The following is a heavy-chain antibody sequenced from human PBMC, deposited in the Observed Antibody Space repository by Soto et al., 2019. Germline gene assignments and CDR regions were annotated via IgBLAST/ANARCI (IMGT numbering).Heavy chain of an antibody. V-gene: IGHV3-30*18. CDR1: GFSFSTFG. D-gene: IGHD6-13*01. J-gene: IGHJ4*02. CDR3: AKDSQIGAATYYFDS. Sequence: GGSLRLSCAASGFSFSTFGMHWVRQAPGKGLEWVAVIASDGRDKKYIDLVRGRFTISRDNSRNTLYLQMDSLRPEDTAVFYCAKDSQIGAATYYFDSWGLGTLVTVSS. CDR2: IASDGRDK.